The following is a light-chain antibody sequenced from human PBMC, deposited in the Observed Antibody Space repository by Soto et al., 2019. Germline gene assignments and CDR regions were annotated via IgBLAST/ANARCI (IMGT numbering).Light chain of an antibody. CDR2: DVS. CDR1: SSDVGGYDY. V-gene: IGLV2-14*03. Sequence: QSVLTQPASVSGSPGQSITISCTGTSSDVGGYDYVSWYQHHPGKAPQLMIYDVSNRPSGVSNRFSGSKSGNTASLTISGLQAEDEADYYCSSYTSSSLYVFGTGTKVTVL. CDR3: SSYTSSSLYV. J-gene: IGLJ1*01.